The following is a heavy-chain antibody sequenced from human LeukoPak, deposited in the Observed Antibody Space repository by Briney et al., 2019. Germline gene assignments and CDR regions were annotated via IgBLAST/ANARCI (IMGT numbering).Heavy chain of an antibody. CDR1: GFTFSDYY. D-gene: IGHD4-17*01. Sequence: GGSLRLSCAASGFTFSDYYMSWSRQAPGKGLEWGSYISSSSRYTNYADSVKGRFTISREHATHSLSLQMNSLRAEDTAVYYCARSPDTVTTDYWGQGTLVTVSS. CDR2: ISSSSRYT. CDR3: ARSPDTVTTDY. J-gene: IGHJ4*02. V-gene: IGHV3-11*06.